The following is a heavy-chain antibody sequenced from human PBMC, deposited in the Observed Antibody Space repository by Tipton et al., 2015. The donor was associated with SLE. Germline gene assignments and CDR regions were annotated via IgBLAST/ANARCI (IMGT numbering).Heavy chain of an antibody. CDR1: GDSINSYY. CDR2: VYSSGFS. Sequence: TLSPTCTISGDSINSYYWTWIRQPPGKGLEWLGYVYSSGFSNSNTSLKSRVTMSVDKSKNQFSLKQSSVTAADTAVYYCARDRSGGDFWSGLRAFDIWGQGTMVTVSS. D-gene: IGHD3-3*01. J-gene: IGHJ3*02. V-gene: IGHV4-59*01. CDR3: ARDRSGGDFWSGLRAFDI.